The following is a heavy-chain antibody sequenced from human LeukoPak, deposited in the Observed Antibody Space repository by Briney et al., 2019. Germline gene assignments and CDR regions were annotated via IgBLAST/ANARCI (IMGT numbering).Heavy chain of an antibody. CDR2: IYYSGST. Sequence: SETLSLTCTVSGGSISSSSYYWGWIRQPPGKGLEWIGSIYYSGSTYYNPSLKSRVTISVDTSKNQFSLKLSSVTAADTAVYYCARGVRFQRGQGTLVTVSS. J-gene: IGHJ4*02. V-gene: IGHV4-39*01. CDR1: GGSISSSSYY. D-gene: IGHD3-3*01. CDR3: ARGVRFQ.